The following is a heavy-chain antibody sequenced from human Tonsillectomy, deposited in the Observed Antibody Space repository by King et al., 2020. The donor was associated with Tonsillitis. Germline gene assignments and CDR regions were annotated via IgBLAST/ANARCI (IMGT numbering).Heavy chain of an antibody. J-gene: IGHJ5*02. CDR1: GYSFTNYW. CDR2: IYPGDSNT. V-gene: IGHV5-51*01. Sequence: VQLVESGAEVKKSGESLKISCKGSGYSFTNYWIGWVRQMPGQGLEWMGIIYPGDSNTRYSPSFQGQVTISADKSISTAYLQWTSLKASDTAIYYCVRSDVETRWFDPWGQGTLVTVSS. CDR3: VRSDVETRWFDP. D-gene: IGHD2-21*02.